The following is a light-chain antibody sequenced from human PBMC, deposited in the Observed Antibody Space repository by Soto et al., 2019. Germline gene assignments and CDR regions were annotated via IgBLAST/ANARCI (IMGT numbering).Light chain of an antibody. V-gene: IGKV3-20*01. CDR2: GAS. J-gene: IGKJ3*01. CDR1: QSVSSSY. CDR3: LQKYFYPFT. Sequence: EIVMTQSPATLSVSPGERATLSCRASQSVSSSYLAWYQQKPGQAPRLLIYGASSRATGIPDRFSGSGSGTDFTLTISSLQPEDFATYYCLQKYFYPFTFGPGTKVDI.